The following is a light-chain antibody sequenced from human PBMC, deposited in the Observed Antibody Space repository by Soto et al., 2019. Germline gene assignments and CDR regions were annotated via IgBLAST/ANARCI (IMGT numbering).Light chain of an antibody. V-gene: IGLV2-14*02. J-gene: IGLJ1*01. Sequence: QSALTQPASVSGSPGQSITISCSGTSNDVGGYDLVSWYQQHPGKAPKLIIYESTKRPSGVSDRFSASKSGTTASLTISALQAEDEADYSCTSYTTSSTLGVFGTGTKLTVL. CDR3: TSYTTSSTLGV. CDR1: SNDVGGYDL. CDR2: EST.